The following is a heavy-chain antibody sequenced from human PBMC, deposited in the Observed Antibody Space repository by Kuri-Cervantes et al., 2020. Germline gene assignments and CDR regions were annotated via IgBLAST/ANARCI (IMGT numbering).Heavy chain of an antibody. CDR3: ARDNPLWELRSYFDY. V-gene: IGHV3-30-3*01. CDR2: ISYDGSNK. J-gene: IGHJ4*02. CDR1: GFTFSSYA. D-gene: IGHD1-26*01. Sequence: LSLTCAASGFTFSSYATHWVRQAPGKGLEWVAVISYDGSNKYYADSVKGRFTISRDNSKNTLYLQMNSLRAEDTAVYYCARDNPLWELRSYFDYWGQGTLVTVSS.